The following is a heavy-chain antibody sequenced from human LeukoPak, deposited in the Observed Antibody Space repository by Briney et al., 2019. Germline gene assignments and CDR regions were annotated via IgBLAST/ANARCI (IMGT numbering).Heavy chain of an antibody. V-gene: IGHV1-2*02. D-gene: IGHD3-10*01. CDR1: GYTFTGYY. J-gene: IGHJ4*02. Sequence: ASVKVSCKASGYTFTGYYMHWVRQAPGQGLEWMGWINPNSGGTNYAQKFQGRVTMTRDTSISTAYMELSRLRSDDTAVYYCARGQDYYGSGSKSDYWGQGTLATVSS. CDR3: ARGQDYYGSGSKSDY. CDR2: INPNSGGT.